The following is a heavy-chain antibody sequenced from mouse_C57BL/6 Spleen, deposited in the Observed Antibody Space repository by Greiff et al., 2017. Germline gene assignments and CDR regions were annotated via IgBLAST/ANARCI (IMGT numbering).Heavy chain of an antibody. J-gene: IGHJ2*01. D-gene: IGHD1-1*01. Sequence: VQLQQSGAELVRPGASVKLSCTASGFNIKDYYMHWVKQRPEQGLEWIGRIDPEDGDTEYASKFQGKATMTADTSSNTAYLQLSSLTSEDTAVYYCTLYYYGSGFDYWGQGTTLTVSS. CDR1: GFNIKDYY. CDR2: IDPEDGDT. V-gene: IGHV14-1*01. CDR3: TLYYYGSGFDY.